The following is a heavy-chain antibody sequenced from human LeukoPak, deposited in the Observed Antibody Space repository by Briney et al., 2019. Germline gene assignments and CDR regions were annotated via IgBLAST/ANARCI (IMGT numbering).Heavy chain of an antibody. CDR3: ARGLGSYFDY. J-gene: IGHJ4*02. V-gene: IGHV1-2*02. D-gene: IGHD1-26*01. CDR1: GYTFTGYY. Sequence: ASVKVSCKASGYTFTGYYMHWVRQAPGQGLEWMGWINPNSGGTNYPQKFQGRVTMTRDTSISTAYMELSRLRSDDTAVYYCARGLGSYFDYWGQGTLVTVSS. CDR2: INPNSGGT.